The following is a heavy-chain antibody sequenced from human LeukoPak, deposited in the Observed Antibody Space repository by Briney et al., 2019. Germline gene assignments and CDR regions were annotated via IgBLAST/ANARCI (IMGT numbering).Heavy chain of an antibody. V-gene: IGHV4-34*01. D-gene: IGHD3-3*01. CDR2: INHSGST. CDR1: GGSFSDYY. CDR3: ARGVLARVDFWSGYYALHFDY. J-gene: IGHJ4*02. Sequence: SETLSLTCAVYGGSFSDYYWSWIRQPPGKGLEWIGEINHSGSTNYNPSLKSRVTISVDTSKNQFSLKLSSVTAADTAVYYCARGVLARVDFWSGYYALHFDYWGQGTLVTVSS.